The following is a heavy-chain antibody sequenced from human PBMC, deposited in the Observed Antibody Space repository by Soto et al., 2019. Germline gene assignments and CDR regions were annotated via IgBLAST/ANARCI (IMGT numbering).Heavy chain of an antibody. J-gene: IGHJ6*02. V-gene: IGHV1-69*02. D-gene: IGHD3-16*01. Sequence: QVQLVQSGAEVKKPGSSVKVSCKASGGTFSSYTISWVRQAPGQGLEWMGRIIPILGIANYAQKFQGRVTITADKCTSTAYRELSSLRSEDTAVYYCAGLPTADPLAGTWGVDVWGQGTTVTVSS. CDR1: GGTFSSYT. CDR3: AGLPTADPLAGTWGVDV. CDR2: IIPILGIA.